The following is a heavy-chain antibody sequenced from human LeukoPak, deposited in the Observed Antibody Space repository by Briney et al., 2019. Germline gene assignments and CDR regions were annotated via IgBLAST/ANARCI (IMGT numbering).Heavy chain of an antibody. D-gene: IGHD3-22*01. CDR1: GYSFTSYW. CDR3: ARGGAYYYDNTGYFSLDVDY. J-gene: IGHJ4*02. V-gene: IGHV5-51*01. Sequence: GESLKISCKGSGYSFTSYWIGWVRQMPGKGLEWMGIIYPGDSDTKYSPSFQGQITISADKSISTAYLQWSSLKASDTAMYYCARGGAYYYDNTGYFSLDVDYWGQGTVVTVSS. CDR2: IYPGDSDT.